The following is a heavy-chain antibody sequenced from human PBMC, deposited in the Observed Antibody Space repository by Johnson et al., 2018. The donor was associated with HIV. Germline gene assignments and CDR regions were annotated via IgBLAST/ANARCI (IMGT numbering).Heavy chain of an antibody. V-gene: IGHV3-15*01. J-gene: IGHJ3*02. CDR3: TTGSSGSNAFDI. CDR1: GFTFSNAW. CDR2: IKSNTDGGTT. Sequence: VQLVESGGGLVKPGGSLRLSCAASGFTFSNAWMSWVRQAPGKGLEWVGRIKSNTDGGTTDYAAPVNGRFTISRDDSKNTLYLQMNSLKTEDTAIYYCTTGSSGSNAFDIWGQGTMVTVSS. D-gene: IGHD3-22*01.